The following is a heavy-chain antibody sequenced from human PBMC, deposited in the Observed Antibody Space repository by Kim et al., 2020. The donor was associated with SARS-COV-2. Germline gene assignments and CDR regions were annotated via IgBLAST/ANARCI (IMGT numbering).Heavy chain of an antibody. V-gene: IGHV3-30*04. Sequence: GGSLRLSCAASGFTFSNYAIHWVRQAPGKGLEWVGEISYDGSVTYYAESVKGRFTLSRDNSKNTVSLQMNSLRTEDTAVYYCARDKAHSTSYRLWLGWLDPWGQGTLVTISS. D-gene: IGHD3-10*01. CDR3: ARDKAHSTSYRLWLGWLDP. J-gene: IGHJ5*02. CDR1: GFTFSNYA. CDR2: ISYDGSVT.